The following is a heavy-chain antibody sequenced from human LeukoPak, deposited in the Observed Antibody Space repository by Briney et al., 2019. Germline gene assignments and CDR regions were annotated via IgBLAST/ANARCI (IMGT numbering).Heavy chain of an antibody. CDR3: ARHPSGAVAGTVVDY. CDR2: IYYGGNT. Sequence: PSETLSLTCTVSGGSISSSSYYWGWIRQPPGKGLEWIGSIYYGGNTYYNPSLKSRVTISVDTSKNQFSLKLSSVTAADTAVYYCARHPSGAVAGTVVDYWGQGTLVTVSS. CDR1: GGSISSSSYY. J-gene: IGHJ4*02. D-gene: IGHD6-19*01. V-gene: IGHV4-39*01.